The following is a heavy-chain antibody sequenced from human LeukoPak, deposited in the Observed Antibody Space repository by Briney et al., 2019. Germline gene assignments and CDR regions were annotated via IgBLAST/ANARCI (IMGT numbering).Heavy chain of an antibody. CDR1: DGSISSSSYY. Sequence: PSETLSLTCTVSDGSISSSSYYWGWIRQPPGKGLEWIGSIYYSGSTYYNPSLKSRVTISVDTSKNQFSLKLSSVTAADTAVYYCAREHCSGGSCYSIYYYYYMDVWGKGTTVTVSS. CDR2: IYYSGST. CDR3: AREHCSGGSCYSIYYYYYMDV. V-gene: IGHV4-39*07. J-gene: IGHJ6*03. D-gene: IGHD2-15*01.